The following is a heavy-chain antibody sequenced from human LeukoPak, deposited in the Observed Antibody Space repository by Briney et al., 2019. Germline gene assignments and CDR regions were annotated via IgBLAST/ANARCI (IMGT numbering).Heavy chain of an antibody. V-gene: IGHV3-30*02. CDR2: IRYDGSNK. D-gene: IGHD2-15*01. J-gene: IGHJ4*02. CDR1: GFTFSSYG. Sequence: GGSLRLSCAASGFTFSSYGMHWVRQAPGKGLEWVAFIRYDGSNKYYADSVKGRFTISRDNSKNTLYLQMNSLRAEDSALYYCAKGPLVEVAGTTWDYWGLGTLVTVSS. CDR3: AKGPLVEVAGTTWDY.